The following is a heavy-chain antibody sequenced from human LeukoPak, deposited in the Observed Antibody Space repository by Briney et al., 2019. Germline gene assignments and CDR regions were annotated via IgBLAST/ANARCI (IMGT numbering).Heavy chain of an antibody. Sequence: PGGSLRLSCAASGFTSSSYGMHWVRQAPGKGLEWVAVIWYDGSNKYYADSVKGRFTISRDNSKNTLYLQMNSLRAEDTAVYYCARLYGTCPGWFDPWGQGTLVTVSS. D-gene: IGHD4-17*01. J-gene: IGHJ5*02. CDR2: IWYDGSNK. CDR1: GFTSSSYG. V-gene: IGHV3-33*01. CDR3: ARLYGTCPGWFDP.